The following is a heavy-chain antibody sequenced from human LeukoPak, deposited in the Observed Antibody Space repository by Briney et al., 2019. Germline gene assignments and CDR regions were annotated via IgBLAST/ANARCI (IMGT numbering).Heavy chain of an antibody. CDR2: IYSGGST. Sequence: GGSLRLSCAASGFTFSSNYMSWVRQAPGKGLEWVSVIYSGGSTYYADSMKGRFTISRDNSKNTLYLQMNSLRAEDTAVYYCARVGGYCSSTSCYDAFDIWGQGTMVTVSS. D-gene: IGHD2-2*01. CDR1: GFTFSSNY. CDR3: ARVGGYCSSTSCYDAFDI. V-gene: IGHV3-53*01. J-gene: IGHJ3*02.